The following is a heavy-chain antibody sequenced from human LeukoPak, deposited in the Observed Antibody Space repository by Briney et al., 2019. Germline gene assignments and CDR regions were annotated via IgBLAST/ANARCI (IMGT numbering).Heavy chain of an antibody. D-gene: IGHD3-3*01. J-gene: IGHJ4*02. V-gene: IGHV3-33*01. CDR3: AREYYDFWSGYYFDY. CDR2: IWYDGSNK. Sequence: GGSLRLSCAASGFTFSSYGMHWVRQAPGKGLEWVAVIWYDGSNKYYADSVKGRFTISRDNSENTLYLQMNSLRAEDTAVYYCAREYYDFWSGYYFDYWGQGTLVTVSS. CDR1: GFTFSSYG.